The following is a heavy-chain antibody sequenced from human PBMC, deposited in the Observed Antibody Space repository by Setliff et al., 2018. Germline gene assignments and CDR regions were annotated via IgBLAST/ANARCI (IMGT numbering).Heavy chain of an antibody. CDR2: IKGDGSST. CDR3: ARVVDMGWFDP. V-gene: IGHV3-7*03. CDR1: GFTFSSYW. Sequence: PGGSLRLSCAASGFTFSSYWMSWVRQAPGKGLEWVANIKGDGSSTVYADSVKGRFTISRDNAKNSLYLQMNSLRVEDTAVYYCARVVDMGWFDPWGQGTLVTSPQ. J-gene: IGHJ5*02.